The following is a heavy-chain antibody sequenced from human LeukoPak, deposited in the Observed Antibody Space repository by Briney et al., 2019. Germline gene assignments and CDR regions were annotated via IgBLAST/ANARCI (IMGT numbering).Heavy chain of an antibody. V-gene: IGHV3-30*18. D-gene: IGHD4-17*01. CDR2: ISYDGSNK. CDR3: AKGETSTVT. J-gene: IGHJ4*02. Sequence: GGSLRLSCAAFGFTVSSNYMSWVRQAPGKGLEWVAVISYDGSNKYYADSVQGRFTISRDNSKNTLYLQMNSLRAEDTAVYYCAKGETSTVTWGQGTLVTVS. CDR1: GFTVSSNY.